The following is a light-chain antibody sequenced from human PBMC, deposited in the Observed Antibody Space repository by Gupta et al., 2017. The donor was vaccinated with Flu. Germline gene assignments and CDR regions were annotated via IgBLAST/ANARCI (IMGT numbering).Light chain of an antibody. CDR1: SGSIASNF. CDR3: QSYDSSNHCV. CDR2: EDN. V-gene: IGLV6-57*03. J-gene: IGLJ3*02. Sequence: MLTQPHSVSESPGKTVTISCTRSSGSIASNFVQWYQQRPGRVPTVVIYEDNQRPSGVPDRFSGSIDSSSNSASLTLSGLKTEDEADYDCQSYDSSNHCVFGGGTKLTVL.